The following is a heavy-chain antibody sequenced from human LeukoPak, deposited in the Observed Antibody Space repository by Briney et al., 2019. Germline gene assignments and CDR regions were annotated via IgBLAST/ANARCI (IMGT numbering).Heavy chain of an antibody. CDR2: IYYSGST. J-gene: IGHJ5*02. CDR3: ARDQGDYYDSSGPPGRFDP. V-gene: IGHV4-59*01. CDR1: GGSISSYY. Sequence: PSETLSLTCTVSGGSISSYYWSWIRQPPGKGLEWIGYIYYSGSTNYNPSLKSRVTISVDTSKNQFSLTLSSVTAADTAVYYCARDQGDYYDSSGPPGRFDPRGQGTLVTVSS. D-gene: IGHD3-22*01.